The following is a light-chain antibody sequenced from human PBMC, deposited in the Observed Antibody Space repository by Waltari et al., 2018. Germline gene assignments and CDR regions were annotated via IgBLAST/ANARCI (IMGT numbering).Light chain of an antibody. J-gene: IGLJ3*02. Sequence: QSALTQPRSVSGSPGQSVTISCTGPSSDVGGYHYVSWYQHHPGKAPKRIIYDVTKRPSGVPDRFSASKSDNTASLTISGLQAEDEADYYCCSYAGSITFWVFGGGTKLTVL. CDR1: SSDVGGYHY. CDR2: DVT. V-gene: IGLV2-11*01. CDR3: CSYAGSITFWV.